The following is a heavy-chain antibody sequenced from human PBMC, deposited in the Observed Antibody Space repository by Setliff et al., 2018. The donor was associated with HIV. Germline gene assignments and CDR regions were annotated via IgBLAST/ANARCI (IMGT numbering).Heavy chain of an antibody. D-gene: IGHD2-21*02. CDR1: GGTFNSYA. CDR2: IIPIFGTT. V-gene: IGHV1-69*13. Sequence: SVKVSCKASGGTFNSYAFNWVRQAPGQGLEWMGGIIPIFGTTNYAQKFQGRVTLTADESTNTVYMDLSSLRSEDTAVYYCVRGSYCGGDCYSPFDYWGQGTLVTVSS. CDR3: VRGSYCGGDCYSPFDY. J-gene: IGHJ4*02.